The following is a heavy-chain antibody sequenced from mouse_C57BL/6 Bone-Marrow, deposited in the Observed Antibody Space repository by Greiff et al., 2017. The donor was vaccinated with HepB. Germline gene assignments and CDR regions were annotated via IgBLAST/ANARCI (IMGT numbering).Heavy chain of an antibody. J-gene: IGHJ2*01. D-gene: IGHD1-1*01. CDR3: ERDYVEYYFDY. Sequence: QVQLQQPGAELVKPGASVKLSCKASGYTFTSYWMHWVKQRPGQGLEWIGMIHPTSGSTNYNEKFKSKATLTVDKSSSTAYMQLSSLTSEDSAVYYCERDYVEYYFDYWGQGTTLTVSS. V-gene: IGHV1-64*01. CDR1: GYTFTSYW. CDR2: IHPTSGST.